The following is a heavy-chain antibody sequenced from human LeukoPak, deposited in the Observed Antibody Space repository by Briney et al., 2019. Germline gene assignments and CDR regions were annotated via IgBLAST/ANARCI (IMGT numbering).Heavy chain of an antibody. D-gene: IGHD3-9*01. J-gene: IGHJ4*02. CDR3: ARENYDILTGYYEVY. V-gene: IGHV4-61*02. CDR2: IYTSGST. CDR1: GGSISSGSYY. Sequence: PSQTLSLTCTVSGGSISSGSYYWSWIRQPAGKGLEWIGRIYTSGSTNYNPSLKSRVTISVDTSKNQFSLKLSSVTAADTAVYYCARENYDILTGYYEVYWGQGTLVTVSS.